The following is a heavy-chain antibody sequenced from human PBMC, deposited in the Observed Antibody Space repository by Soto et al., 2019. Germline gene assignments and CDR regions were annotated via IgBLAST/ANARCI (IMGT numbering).Heavy chain of an antibody. CDR3: GLERSSAPYYYYGMDV. Sequence: ASVKVSCKASGGTFSSYAISWVRQAPGQGLEWMGGIIPIFGTANYAQKFQGRVTITADESTSTAYMELSSLRSEDTAVYYCGLERSSAPYYYYGMDVWGQGTTVTVSS. CDR1: GGTFSSYA. D-gene: IGHD6-25*01. CDR2: IIPIFGTA. V-gene: IGHV1-69*13. J-gene: IGHJ6*02.